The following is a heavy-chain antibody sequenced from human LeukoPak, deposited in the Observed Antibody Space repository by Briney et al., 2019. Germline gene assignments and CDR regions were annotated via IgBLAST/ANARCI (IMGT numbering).Heavy chain of an antibody. CDR1: GFTFSSYG. CDR3: AKGISSGYFDY. Sequence: GGSLRLSCAASGFTFSSYGMHWVRQAPGKGLEWVAVISYDGSIEYYADSVKGRFSISGDNPKNTLYLQMNSLRAEDTALYYCAKGISSGYFDYWGQGTLVTVSS. V-gene: IGHV3-30*18. CDR2: ISYDGSIE. D-gene: IGHD3-22*01. J-gene: IGHJ4*02.